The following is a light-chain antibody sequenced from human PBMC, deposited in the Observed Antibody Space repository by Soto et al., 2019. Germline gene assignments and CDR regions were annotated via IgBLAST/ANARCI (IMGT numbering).Light chain of an antibody. CDR3: QQSYSTPIT. CDR2: AAS. V-gene: IGKV1-39*01. CDR1: QSISSY. Sequence: IQMNLSASSLSASIRDRVTITCRASQSISSYLNWYQQKPGKAPKLLIYAASSLQSGVPSRFSGSGSGTDFTLTISSLQPEDFATFYCQQSYSTPITFGQGTRLAIK. J-gene: IGKJ5*01.